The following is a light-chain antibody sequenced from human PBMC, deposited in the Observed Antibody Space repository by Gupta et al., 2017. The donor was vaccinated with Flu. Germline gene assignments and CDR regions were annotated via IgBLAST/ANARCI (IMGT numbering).Light chain of an antibody. V-gene: IGKV1-9*01. CDR1: QCIRSF. CDR2: RAS. J-gene: IGKJ4*01. CDR3: QQFNSYPQHN. Sequence: DRATSTSRASQCIRSFLAWYQQKPDKATKVLISRASNLESWVPSRFSGSGSGTEFTLTVNSLEPEDFATYYSQQFNSYPQHNFGGGTRVVIK.